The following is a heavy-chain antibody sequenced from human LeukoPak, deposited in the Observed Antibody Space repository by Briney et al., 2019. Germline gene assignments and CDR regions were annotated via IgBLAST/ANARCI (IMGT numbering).Heavy chain of an antibody. D-gene: IGHD3/OR15-3a*01. V-gene: IGHV1-8*01. CDR2: MNPNSGNT. J-gene: IGHJ6*03. CDR3: ARMGGLHFYYYYMDV. Sequence: ASVKVSCKASGYTFTSYDINWVRQATGQGLEWMGWMNPNSGNTGYAQKFQGRVTMTIDTSTSTAYMEMTSLRSDDTAVYYCARMGGLHFYYYYMDVWGKGTTVTVSS. CDR1: GYTFTSYD.